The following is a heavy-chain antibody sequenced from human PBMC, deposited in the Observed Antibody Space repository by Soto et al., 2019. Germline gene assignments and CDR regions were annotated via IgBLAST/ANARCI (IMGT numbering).Heavy chain of an antibody. J-gene: IGHJ4*02. V-gene: IGHV4-61*01. CDR2: IYYSGST. CDR3: ARLSSGYRSYFDY. D-gene: IGHD3-22*01. Sequence: SETLSLTCTVSGGSVSSGSYYWSWIRQPPGKGLEWIGYIYYSGSTNYNPSLKSRVTISVDTSKNQFSLKLSSVTAADTAVYYCARLSSGYRSYFDYWGQGTLVTVSS. CDR1: GGSVSSGSYY.